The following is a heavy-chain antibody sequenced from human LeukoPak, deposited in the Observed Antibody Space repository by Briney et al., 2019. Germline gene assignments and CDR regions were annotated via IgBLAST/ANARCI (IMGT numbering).Heavy chain of an antibody. V-gene: IGHV3-23*01. J-gene: IGHJ4*02. CDR2: ISANSGAT. D-gene: IGHD1-26*01. Sequence: PGGSLRLSCAASGFTFSSYPMSWVRQAPGRGLEWVSVISANSGATYYADSVKGRFTISRDNSKNTLYLQMNSLRAEDTAVYYCAKEPSSGSYYGYFDYWGQGTLVTVSS. CDR1: GFTFSSYP. CDR3: AKEPSSGSYYGYFDY.